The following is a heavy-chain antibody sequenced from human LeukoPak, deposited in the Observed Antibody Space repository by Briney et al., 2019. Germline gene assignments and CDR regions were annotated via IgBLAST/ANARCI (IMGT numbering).Heavy chain of an antibody. Sequence: ASVKVSCXASGYTFTGYYMHWVRQAPGQGLEWMGWINPNSGGTNYAQKFQGRVTMTRDTSISTAYMELSRLRSDDTAVYYCARGCSSTSCYRSVSGAFDIWGQGTMVTVSS. D-gene: IGHD2-2*01. CDR3: ARGCSSTSCYRSVSGAFDI. CDR2: INPNSGGT. V-gene: IGHV1-2*02. J-gene: IGHJ3*02. CDR1: GYTFTGYY.